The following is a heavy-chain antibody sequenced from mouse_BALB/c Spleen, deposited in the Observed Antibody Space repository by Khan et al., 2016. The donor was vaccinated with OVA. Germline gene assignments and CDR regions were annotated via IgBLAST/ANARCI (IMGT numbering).Heavy chain of an antibody. Sequence: QVQLKESGPGLVAPSQSLSITCTISGFSLTSYGVHWVRQPPGKGLEWLVVIWSDGTTTYNSTLKSRLSISKDKSKSQVFLKMNSPQTDDTAMYSWARQPAWGHWECDVWGAGTTVTVSS. D-gene: IGHD4-1*01. CDR1: GFSLTSYG. CDR2: IWSDGTT. J-gene: IGHJ1*01. V-gene: IGHV2-6-1*01. CDR3: ARQPAWGHWECDV.